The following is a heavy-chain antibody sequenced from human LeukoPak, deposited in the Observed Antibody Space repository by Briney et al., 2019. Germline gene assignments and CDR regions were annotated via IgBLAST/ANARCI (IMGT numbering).Heavy chain of an antibody. CDR3: ARDPPYSYGRGSGAFDI. CDR1: GYTFTSYD. J-gene: IGHJ3*02. Sequence: GASVKVSCKASGYTFTSYDINWVRQATGQGLEWMGWMNPNGGNTGYAQKFQGRVTMTRNTSISTAYMELSSLRSEDTAVYYCARDPPYSYGRGSGAFDIWGQGTMVTVSS. D-gene: IGHD5-18*01. V-gene: IGHV1-8*01. CDR2: MNPNGGNT.